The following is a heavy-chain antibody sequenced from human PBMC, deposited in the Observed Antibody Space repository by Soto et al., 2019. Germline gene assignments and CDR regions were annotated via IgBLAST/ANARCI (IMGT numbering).Heavy chain of an antibody. J-gene: IGHJ4*02. Sequence: QVQLQASGPGLVKPSETLSLTCTVSGGSISNSYWSWIRQPPGKGLEWIAYIYYSGSTNYNPSLKSRVTMSLDTSKNHFSLKLSSVTAADTAVYYCARHVVPAANYFDYWGQGTLVTVSS. CDR3: ARHVVPAANYFDY. CDR1: GGSISNSY. V-gene: IGHV4-59*08. D-gene: IGHD2-2*01. CDR2: IYYSGST.